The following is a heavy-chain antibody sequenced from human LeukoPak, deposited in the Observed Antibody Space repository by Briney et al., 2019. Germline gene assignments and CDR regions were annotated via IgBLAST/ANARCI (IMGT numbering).Heavy chain of an antibody. CDR3: ASLLPRSPAMVRGVKTDY. CDR2: ISSSSSYI. Sequence: GGSLRLSCAASGFTFSSYSMNWVRQAPGKGLEWVSSISSSSSYIYYADSVKGRFTISRDNAKNSLYLQMNSLRAEDTAVYYCASLLPRSPAMVRGVKTDYWGQGTLVTVSS. CDR1: GFTFSSYS. J-gene: IGHJ4*02. V-gene: IGHV3-21*01. D-gene: IGHD3-10*01.